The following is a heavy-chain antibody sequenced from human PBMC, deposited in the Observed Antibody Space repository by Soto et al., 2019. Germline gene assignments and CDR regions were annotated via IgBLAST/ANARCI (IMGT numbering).Heavy chain of an antibody. V-gene: IGHV3-15*01. Sequence: EVQLVESGGGLVKPGGSLRLSCAASGFSFNNAWMTWVRQAPGKGLEWVGRIKSKTDGETTDYAAPVKGRFTISRDDSKNTVSLQMNSLTTEDTAVYYGATGQIGTTYYFYYCVLDVWGQGTTVTVSS. J-gene: IGHJ6*02. CDR1: GFSFNNAW. CDR2: IKSKTDGETT. CDR3: ATGQIGTTYYFYYCVLDV. D-gene: IGHD1-1*01.